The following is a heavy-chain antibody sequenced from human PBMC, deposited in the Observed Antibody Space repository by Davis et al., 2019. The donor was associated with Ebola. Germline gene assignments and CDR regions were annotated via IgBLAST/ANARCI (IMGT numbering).Heavy chain of an antibody. J-gene: IGHJ6*03. Sequence: PGGSLRLSCAASGFTFSSYSMNWVRQAPGKGLEWVSYISSSSSTIYYADSVKGRFTISRDNAKNSLYLQMNSLRAEDTAVYYCAREQEYYYYYMDVWGKGTTVTVSS. V-gene: IGHV3-48*04. CDR3: AREQEYYYYYMDV. CDR1: GFTFSSYS. CDR2: ISSSSSTI.